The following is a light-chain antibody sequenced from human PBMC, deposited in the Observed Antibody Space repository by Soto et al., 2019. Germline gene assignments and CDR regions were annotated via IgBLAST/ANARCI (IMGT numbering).Light chain of an antibody. CDR1: QSVSSY. Sequence: IVLTHAPSTPSLSPLERATLSFMASQSVSSYLAWYQQKPGQAPRLLIYDASNRATGIPARFSGSGSGTDFTLTISSLEPEDFAVYYCQQRSNWPPITFGQGTRLEIK. V-gene: IGKV3-11*01. CDR2: DAS. J-gene: IGKJ5*01. CDR3: QQRSNWPPIT.